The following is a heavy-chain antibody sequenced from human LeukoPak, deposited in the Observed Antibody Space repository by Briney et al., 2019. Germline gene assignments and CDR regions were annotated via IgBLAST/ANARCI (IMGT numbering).Heavy chain of an antibody. D-gene: IGHD2-15*01. V-gene: IGHV3-9*01. Sequence: GGSLRLSCAASGFTFSSYGMHWVRQAPGKGLEWVSGISWNSGSIGYADSVKGRFSISRDNAKNSLYLQMNSLRAEDTALYYCAKDMECSGGSCYEAFDIWGQGTMVTVSS. CDR3: AKDMECSGGSCYEAFDI. CDR1: GFTFSSYG. J-gene: IGHJ3*02. CDR2: ISWNSGSI.